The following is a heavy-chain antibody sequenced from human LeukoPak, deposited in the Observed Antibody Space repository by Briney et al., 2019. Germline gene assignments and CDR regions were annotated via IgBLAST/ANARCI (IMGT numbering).Heavy chain of an antibody. V-gene: IGHV3-23*01. CDR3: AKGGGFDTVVTPFDY. CDR2: ISGSGGST. CDR1: GFTFSNYG. Sequence: GGSLRLSCAASGFTFSNYGMHWVRQAPGKGLEWVSAISGSGGSTYYADSVKGRFTISRDNSKNTLYLQMNSLRAEDTAVYYCAKGGGFDTVVTPFDYWGQGTLVTVSS. J-gene: IGHJ4*02. D-gene: IGHD4-23*01.